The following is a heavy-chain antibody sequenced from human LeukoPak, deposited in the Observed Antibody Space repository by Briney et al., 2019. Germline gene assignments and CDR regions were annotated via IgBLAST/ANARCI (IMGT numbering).Heavy chain of an antibody. Sequence: GGTLRLSCAASGFTFSGYGMTWVRQAPGKGLEWVSGISGSGGNTYYADSVKGRFTISRDNSKNTLHLQMNTLRAEDTAVYYCAKIIYDFWPMPVHYWGQGTLVTVSS. CDR2: ISGSGGNT. J-gene: IGHJ4*02. V-gene: IGHV3-23*01. D-gene: IGHD3-3*01. CDR1: GFTFSGYG. CDR3: AKIIYDFWPMPVHY.